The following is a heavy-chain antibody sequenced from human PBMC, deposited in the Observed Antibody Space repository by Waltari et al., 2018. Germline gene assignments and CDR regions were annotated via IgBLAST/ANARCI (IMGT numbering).Heavy chain of an antibody. D-gene: IGHD3-22*01. Sequence: EVQLVESGGGLVKPGGSLRLSCAASGFTFSSYSRNWVRRAQGKGLEWVSSISSSSSYIYYADSVKGRFTISRDNAKNSLYLQMNSLRAEDTAVYYCARPRYYDSSGYYAGVWYWGQGTLVTVSS. CDR3: ARPRYYDSSGYYAGVWY. J-gene: IGHJ4*02. CDR1: GFTFSSYS. V-gene: IGHV3-21*03. CDR2: ISSSSSYI.